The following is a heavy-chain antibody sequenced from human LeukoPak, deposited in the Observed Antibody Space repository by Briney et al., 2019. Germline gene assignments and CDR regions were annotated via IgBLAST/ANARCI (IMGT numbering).Heavy chain of an antibody. J-gene: IGHJ4*02. CDR2: ISYDGSNK. Sequence: PGRSLRLSCAASGFTFSSYGMHWVRQAPGKGLEWVAVISYDGSNKYYADSVKGRFTISRDNSKNTLYLQMNSLRAEDTAVYYCAKGNGGFGELDQDYWGQGTLVTVSS. D-gene: IGHD3-10*01. CDR1: GFTFSSYG. V-gene: IGHV3-30*18. CDR3: AKGNGGFGELDQDY.